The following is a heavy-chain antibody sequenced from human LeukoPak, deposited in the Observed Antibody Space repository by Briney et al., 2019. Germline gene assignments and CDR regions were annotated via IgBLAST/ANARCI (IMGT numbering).Heavy chain of an antibody. CDR2: IRSKANSYAT. CDR3: TRPSYDSSVSGVVY. D-gene: IGHD3-22*01. J-gene: IGHJ4*02. V-gene: IGHV3-73*01. CDR1: GFTFSGSA. Sequence: GGSLRLSCATSGFTFSGSAIHWVRQASGKGLEWVGRIRSKANSYATTDVASVRGGFSISRDDSKNTAYLQMNSLKTEGTAVYYCTRPSYDSSVSGVVYWGRGTLVTVSS.